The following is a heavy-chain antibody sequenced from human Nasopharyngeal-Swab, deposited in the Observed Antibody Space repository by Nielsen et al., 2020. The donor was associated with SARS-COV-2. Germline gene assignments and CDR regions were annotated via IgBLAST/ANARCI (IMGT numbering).Heavy chain of an antibody. J-gene: IGHJ5*02. Sequence: ASVKVSCKASGYTFTSYGISWVRQAPGQGLEWMGWISAYNGNTKYAQKLQGRVTMTTDTSTSTAYMELRSLRSDDTAVYYCARANTVPLENNWFDPWGQGTLVTVSS. CDR1: GYTFTSYG. CDR3: ARANTVPLENNWFDP. V-gene: IGHV1-18*01. D-gene: IGHD4-11*01. CDR2: ISAYNGNT.